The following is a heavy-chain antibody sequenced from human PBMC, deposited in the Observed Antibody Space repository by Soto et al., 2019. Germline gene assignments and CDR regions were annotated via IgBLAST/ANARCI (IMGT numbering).Heavy chain of an antibody. CDR2: ISYDGSNK. CDR1: GFTFSSYA. CDR3: ARDMKRGYGDPGWSQH. V-gene: IGHV3-30-3*01. J-gene: IGHJ1*01. D-gene: IGHD4-17*01. Sequence: GGSLRLSCAASGFTFSSYAMHWVRQAPGKGLEWVAVISYDGSNKYYADSVKGRFTISRDNSKNTLYLQMNSLRAEDTAVYYCARDMKRGYGDPGWSQHWGQGTLVTVSS.